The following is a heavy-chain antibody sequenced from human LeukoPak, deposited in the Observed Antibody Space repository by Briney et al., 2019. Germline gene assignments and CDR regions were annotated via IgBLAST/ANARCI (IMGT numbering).Heavy chain of an antibody. D-gene: IGHD2-21*01. V-gene: IGHV4-59*08. Sequence: SETLSLTCTVSGGSISSYYWGWIRQPPGKGLEWIGYIYYSGSTNYNPSLKSRVTISVDTSKNQFSLKLSSVTAADTAVYYCARHEWGLKSWFDPWGQGTLVTVSS. CDR2: IYYSGST. J-gene: IGHJ5*02. CDR1: GGSISSYY. CDR3: ARHEWGLKSWFDP.